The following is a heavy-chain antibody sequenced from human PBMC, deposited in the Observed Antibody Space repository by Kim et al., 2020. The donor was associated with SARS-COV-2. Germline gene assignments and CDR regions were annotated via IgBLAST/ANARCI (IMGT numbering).Heavy chain of an antibody. CDR3: ARLRSAAAGTSYYYYGMDV. J-gene: IGHJ6*02. D-gene: IGHD6-13*01. CDR1: GGSISSSNW. Sequence: SETLSLTCAVSGGSISSSNWWSWVRQPPGKGLEWIGEIYHSGSTNYNPSLKSRVTILVDKSKNQFSLKLSSVTAADTAVYYCARLRSAAAGTSYYYYGMDVWGQGTTVTVSS. CDR2: IYHSGST. V-gene: IGHV4-4*02.